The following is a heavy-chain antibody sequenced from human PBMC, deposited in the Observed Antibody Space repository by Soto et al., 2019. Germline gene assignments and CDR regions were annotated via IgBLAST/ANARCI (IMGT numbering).Heavy chain of an antibody. CDR1: GFTFSSYA. J-gene: IGHJ4*02. CDR3: ANCPDVPHFDWLLGYFDY. Sequence: EVQLLESGGGLVQPGGSLRLSCAASGFTFSSYAMSWVRQAPGKGLEWVSAISGSGGSTYYADSVKGRFTISRDNSKNTLYLQMNSLRAEDTAVYYCANCPDVPHFDWLLGYFDYWGQGTLVTVSS. CDR2: ISGSGGST. D-gene: IGHD3-9*01. V-gene: IGHV3-23*01.